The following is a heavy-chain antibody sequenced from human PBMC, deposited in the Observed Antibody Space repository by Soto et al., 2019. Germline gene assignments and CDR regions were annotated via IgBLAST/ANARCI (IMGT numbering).Heavy chain of an antibody. CDR2: IYYSGST. D-gene: IGHD5-18*01. CDR3: ASATAMEYYFDY. CDR1: GGSISSGDYY. V-gene: IGHV4-30-4*01. Sequence: SETLSLTCTVSGGSISSGDYYWSWIRQPPGKGLEWIGYIYYSGSTYYNPSLKSRVTISVDTSKNQFSLKLSSVTAADTAVYYCASATAMEYYFDYWGQGTLVTVSS. J-gene: IGHJ4*02.